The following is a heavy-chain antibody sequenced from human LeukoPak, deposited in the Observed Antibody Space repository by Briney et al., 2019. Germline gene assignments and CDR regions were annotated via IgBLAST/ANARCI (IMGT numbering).Heavy chain of an antibody. J-gene: IGHJ4*02. D-gene: IGHD6-19*01. Sequence: PGGSLRLSCAASGFPFNTQDMRWVRQAPGKGLELVSSIHADGVGTFYADSVRGRFTISRDNSKNTLDLQMNSLRVEDTAVYYCGKGRVSEWGQGTLVTVSS. CDR3: GKGRVSE. CDR1: GFPFNTQD. CDR2: IHADGVGT. V-gene: IGHV3-23*01.